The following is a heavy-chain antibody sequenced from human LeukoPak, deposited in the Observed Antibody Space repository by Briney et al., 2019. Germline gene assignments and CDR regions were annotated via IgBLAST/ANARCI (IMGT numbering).Heavy chain of an antibody. D-gene: IGHD3-3*01. CDR1: GGSFSGYY. CDR3: ARGGARRFWSGYPRIPNWFDP. J-gene: IGHJ5*02. CDR2: INHSGST. V-gene: IGHV4-34*01. Sequence: SETLSLTCAVYGGSFSGYYWSWIRQPPGKGLEWIGEINHSGSTNYNPSLKSRVTISVDTSKNQFSLKLSSVTAADTAVYYCARGGARRFWSGYPRIPNWFDPWGQGTLVTVSS.